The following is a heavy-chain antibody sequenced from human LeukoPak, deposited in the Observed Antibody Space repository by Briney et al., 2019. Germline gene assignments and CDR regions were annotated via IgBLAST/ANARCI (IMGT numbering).Heavy chain of an antibody. J-gene: IGHJ4*02. D-gene: IGHD3-9*01. CDR1: GGSISSYY. CDR2: IYYSGST. CDR3: ARADVLRYFDWLDSGYYFDY. V-gene: IGHV4-59*01. Sequence: PSETLSLTCTVSGGSISSYYWSWIREPPGKGLEWIGYIYYSGSTYYNPSLKSRVTISVDTSKNQFSLKLSSVTAADTAVYYCARADVLRYFDWLDSGYYFDYWGQGTLVTVSS.